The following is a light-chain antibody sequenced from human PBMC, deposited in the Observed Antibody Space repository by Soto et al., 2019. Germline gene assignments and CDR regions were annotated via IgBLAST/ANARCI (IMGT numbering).Light chain of an antibody. CDR2: GAS. CDR3: QQYDNWPGT. V-gene: IGKV3-15*01. CDR1: QSISSN. Sequence: EIVMTQSPATLSVSPGERATLSCRASQSISSNLAWYQQKPGQAPRLLIHGASTRAPGFPARFSGSGSGTDFTLTISSLQSEDFAVYYCQQYDNWPGTFGQGTKVDIK. J-gene: IGKJ1*01.